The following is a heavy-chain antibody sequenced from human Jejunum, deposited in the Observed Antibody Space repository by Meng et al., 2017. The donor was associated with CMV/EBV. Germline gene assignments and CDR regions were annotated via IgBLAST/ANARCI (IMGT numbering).Heavy chain of an antibody. V-gene: IGHV4-31*02. J-gene: IGHJ4*02. CDR2: ISSSGNT. CDR3: AREVQSSADNTFFFDI. D-gene: IGHD1-14*01. CDR1: SVTSGRYY. Sequence: SVTSGRYYWSWIRHPAGKGLEWIGYISSSGNTYYNLSLKSRLTISLDTSKNQFSLKVNSVTAADTALYYCAREVQSSADNTFFFDIWGQGTLVTVSS.